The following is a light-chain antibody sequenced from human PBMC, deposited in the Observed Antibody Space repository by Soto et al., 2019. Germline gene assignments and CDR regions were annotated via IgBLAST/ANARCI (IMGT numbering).Light chain of an antibody. Sequence: DIQMTQSPSSVSASVGDRVTITCRASQGISSWLAWYQQKPGKAPKLLIYDASNLETGVPSRFSGSGSGTDFTFTISSLQPEDIATYYCQQYDNLPRTFCQGTKVDIK. CDR1: QGISSW. CDR3: QQYDNLPRT. CDR2: DAS. J-gene: IGKJ1*01. V-gene: IGKV1-33*01.